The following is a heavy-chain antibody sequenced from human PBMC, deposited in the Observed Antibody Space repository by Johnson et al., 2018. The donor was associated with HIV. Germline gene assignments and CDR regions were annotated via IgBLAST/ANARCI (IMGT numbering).Heavy chain of an antibody. CDR3: ASCESDSSGRGAFDI. V-gene: IGHV3-30-3*01. CDR1: GFTFSSYA. CDR2: ISYDGSNK. Sequence: QVQLVESGGGVVQPGRSLRLSCAASGFTFSSYAMHWVRQAPGKGLEWVAVISYDGSNKYYADSVKGRFTISRDNSKNTLYLQMNSLRAEDTAVYYCASCESDSSGRGAFDIWGQWTMVTVSS. J-gene: IGHJ3*02. D-gene: IGHD3-22*01.